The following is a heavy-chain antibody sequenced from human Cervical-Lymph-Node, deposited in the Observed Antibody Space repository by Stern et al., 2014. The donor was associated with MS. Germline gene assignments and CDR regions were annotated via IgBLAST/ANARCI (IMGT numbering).Heavy chain of an antibody. Sequence: QVQLMQSGAEVKKPGASVKVSCKASGYTFTTYAIHWVRQAAGQSLEWMGWINAANGNTRYSHKFQDRVTITRDTSTRTAYMELSSLRSEDTAVYYCARDPHYYDSTGYCMDVWGQGTTVTVSS. CDR2: INAANGNT. CDR1: GYTFTTYA. J-gene: IGHJ6*02. V-gene: IGHV1-3*01. CDR3: ARDPHYYDSTGYCMDV. D-gene: IGHD3-22*01.